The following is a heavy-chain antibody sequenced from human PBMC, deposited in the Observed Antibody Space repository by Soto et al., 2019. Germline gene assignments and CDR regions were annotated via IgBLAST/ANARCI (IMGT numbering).Heavy chain of an antibody. V-gene: IGHV3-33*01. J-gene: IGHJ4*02. Sequence: QEHLVESGGGVVQPGRSLRLSCAASGSIFSGYGMHWVRQTPGKGLEWVAVIWYDGSNKYYADSVKGRFTISRDNSKNMLYLQIDSLRAEDTAIYYCAREGIGGTAFRGFCDYWGQGTLVTVSS. CDR3: AREGIGGTAFRGFCDY. CDR2: IWYDGSNK. CDR1: GSIFSGYG. D-gene: IGHD1-7*01.